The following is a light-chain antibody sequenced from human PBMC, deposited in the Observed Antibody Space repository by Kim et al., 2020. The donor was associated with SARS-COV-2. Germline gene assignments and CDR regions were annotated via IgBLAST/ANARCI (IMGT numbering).Light chain of an antibody. Sequence: ATGGERVTITCRASQDISNSFAWYQQKPGKAPELLIYDAFTLQSGVSPRFSSSRSGTDFTLTISSLQSEDFAAYYCQQHYIYPLTFGGGTKVDIK. CDR2: DAF. J-gene: IGKJ4*01. CDR1: QDISNS. CDR3: QQHYIYPLT. V-gene: IGKV1-8*01.